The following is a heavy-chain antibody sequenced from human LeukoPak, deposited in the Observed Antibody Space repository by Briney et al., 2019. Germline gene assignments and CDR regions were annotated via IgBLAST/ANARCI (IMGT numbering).Heavy chain of an antibody. V-gene: IGHV4-59*01. Sequence: SETLSLTCSASGGSISGYYWSWIRQPPGKGLEWIRYIYYSGSTNYNPSLKSRVTISIDTSKNQFSLKLSSVTAADTAVYNCARENFAYSLLPWGQGTLVTVSS. CDR2: IYYSGST. D-gene: IGHD6-13*01. CDR3: ARENFAYSLLP. J-gene: IGHJ5*02. CDR1: GGSISGYY.